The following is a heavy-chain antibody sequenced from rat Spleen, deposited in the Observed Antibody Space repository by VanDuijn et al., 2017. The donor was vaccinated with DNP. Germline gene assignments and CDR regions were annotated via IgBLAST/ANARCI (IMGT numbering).Heavy chain of an antibody. J-gene: IGHJ2*01. V-gene: IGHV5-7*01. CDR3: ARPDY. CDR2: ISYDGSTT. CDR1: GFIFSDYN. Sequence: EVQLVESGGGLVQPGRSLKLSCAGSGFIFSDYNMAWVRQAPKKGLEWVATISYDGSTTNYRDSVKGRITVSRDNAKSTLYLQMDSLRSEDTATYYCARPDYWGQGVMVTVSS.